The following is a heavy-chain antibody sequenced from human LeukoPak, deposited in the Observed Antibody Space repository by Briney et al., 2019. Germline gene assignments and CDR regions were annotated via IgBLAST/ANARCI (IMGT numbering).Heavy chain of an antibody. J-gene: IGHJ5*02. D-gene: IGHD4-11*01. CDR1: GFTFSSYW. CDR3: ARDREYTDYLHNWFDP. Sequence: PGGSLRLSCAASGFTFSSYWMSWVRQAPGKGLEWVANIKQDGSEEYYVDSVKGRFTISRDNAKNSLFLQMNSLRPEDTAVYYCARDREYTDYLHNWFDPWGQGTLVTVSS. V-gene: IGHV3-7*01. CDR2: IKQDGSEE.